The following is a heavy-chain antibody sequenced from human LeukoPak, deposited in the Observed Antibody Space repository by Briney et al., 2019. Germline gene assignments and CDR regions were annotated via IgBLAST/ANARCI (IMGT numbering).Heavy chain of an antibody. CDR3: AKVGWFGELLNPFDY. V-gene: IGHV3-53*05. CDR2: IYGGGST. Sequence: GGSLRLSCAATGLSVSSNFMSWVRQAPGKGLEWVSVIYGGGSTYYADSVKGRFTISRDNSKNTLYLQMNSLRAEDTAVYYCAKVGWFGELLNPFDYWGQGTLVTVSS. D-gene: IGHD3-10*01. CDR1: GLSVSSNF. J-gene: IGHJ4*02.